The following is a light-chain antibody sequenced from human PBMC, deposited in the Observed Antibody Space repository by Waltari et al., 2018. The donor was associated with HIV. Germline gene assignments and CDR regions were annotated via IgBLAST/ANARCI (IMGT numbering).Light chain of an antibody. V-gene: IGKV3-11*01. CDR2: DAS. CDR3: QHRSNRPL. CDR1: QSVSNY. Sequence: EIVLTQSPATLSLSPGERATLSCRASQSVSNYLAWYQQKPGQAPRLLIFDASNRAAGIAARFSGSGSGTDFTLTISSLEPEDFAVYDGQHRSNRPLFGQGTRLEIK. J-gene: IGKJ5*01.